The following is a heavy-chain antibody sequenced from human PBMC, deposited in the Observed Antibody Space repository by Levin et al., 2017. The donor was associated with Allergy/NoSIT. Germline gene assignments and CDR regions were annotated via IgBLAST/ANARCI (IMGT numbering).Heavy chain of an antibody. J-gene: IGHJ4*02. D-gene: IGHD6-13*01. Sequence: GESLKISCAASGFTFSSYGMHWVRQAPGKGLEWVAVISYDGSNKYYADSVKGRFTISRDNSKNTLYLQMNSLRAEDTAVYYCATVPPLSSSWSNNFDYWGQGTLVTVSS. V-gene: IGHV3-30*03. CDR1: GFTFSSYG. CDR3: ATVPPLSSSWSNNFDY. CDR2: ISYDGSNK.